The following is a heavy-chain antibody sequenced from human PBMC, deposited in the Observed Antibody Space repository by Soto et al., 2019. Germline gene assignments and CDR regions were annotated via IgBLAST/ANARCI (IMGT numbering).Heavy chain of an antibody. V-gene: IGHV4-38-2*02. D-gene: IGHD1-1*01. CDR2: IYHSGST. CDR1: GYSISSGYY. CDR3: ARDGPGGFFDY. J-gene: IGHJ4*02. Sequence: TSETLSLTCAVSGYSISSGYYWGWIRQPPGKGLEWIGSIYHSGSTYYNPSLKSRVTISVDTSKNQFSLKLSSVTAADTAVYYCARDGPGGFFDYWGQGTQVTVSS.